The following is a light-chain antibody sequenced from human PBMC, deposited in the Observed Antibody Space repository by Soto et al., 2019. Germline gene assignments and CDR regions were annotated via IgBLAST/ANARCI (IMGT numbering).Light chain of an antibody. V-gene: IGLV2-11*01. CDR2: DVT. CDR1: SSDVGGYNS. J-gene: IGLJ2*01. Sequence: QSVLAQPRSVYGSPGQSVTITGSGNSSDVGGYNSVSWYQQFPGKAPKLMSYDVTKRPSGVPDRFSGSKSGNTASLTISGLQAEDEADHYCCSYAASYTLVFGGGTKVTVL. CDR3: CSYAASYTLV.